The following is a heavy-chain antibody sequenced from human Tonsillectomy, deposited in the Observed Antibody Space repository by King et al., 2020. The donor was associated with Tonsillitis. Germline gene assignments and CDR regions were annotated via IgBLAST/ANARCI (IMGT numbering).Heavy chain of an antibody. D-gene: IGHD3-22*01. CDR1: GFNVSSNY. CDR3: ARDLVSEGSGYYYGGFDY. V-gene: IGHV3-66*01. J-gene: IGHJ4*02. Sequence: VQLVESGGGLVQPGGSLRLSCAASGFNVSSNYMSWVRQAPGKGLEWVSIIYSGDSTYYTDSVKGRFTISRDNFKNTLDLQMNSRRAEDTAVYYCARDLVSEGSGYYYGGFDYWGQGTLVTVSS. CDR2: IYSGDST.